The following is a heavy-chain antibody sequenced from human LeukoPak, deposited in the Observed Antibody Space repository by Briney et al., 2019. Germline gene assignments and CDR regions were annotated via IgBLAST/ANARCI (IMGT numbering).Heavy chain of an antibody. CDR2: ISYDGSKK. J-gene: IGHJ4*02. D-gene: IGHD6-19*01. V-gene: IGHV3-30*04. CDR1: GFTFSSSA. Sequence: GGSLRLSCAASGFTFSSSAMQWVRQAPGKGLEWVAVISYDGSKKYYADSVKGRFTISRDDSKNTLYLQMNSLRGEDTAVYYCARSRSASTSGWHDYFDYWGRGTLVTVSS. CDR3: ARSRSASTSGWHDYFDY.